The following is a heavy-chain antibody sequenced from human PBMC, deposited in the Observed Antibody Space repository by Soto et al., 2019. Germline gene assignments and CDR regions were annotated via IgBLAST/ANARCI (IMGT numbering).Heavy chain of an antibody. CDR3: ARGDGDNYDGHGYLARH. J-gene: IGHJ4*02. CDR2: INIDGIT. V-gene: IGHV3-74*01. Sequence: EVQLVESGGGLVQPGGSLRLSCAASGFTFSSYWMHWVRKAPGKGLVWVSRINIDGITSYADSVKGRFTISRDNAKNTLYLQMNTLGAGDTAVYYCARGDGDNYDGHGYLARHWGQGTLVTVSS. D-gene: IGHD5-18*01. CDR1: GFTFSSYW.